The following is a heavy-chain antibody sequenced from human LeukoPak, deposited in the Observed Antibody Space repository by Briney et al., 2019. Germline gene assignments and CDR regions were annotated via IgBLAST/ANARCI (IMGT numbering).Heavy chain of an antibody. Sequence: SETLSLTCSVSGGSISSYYWSWIRQPPGKGLEWIGYIYYSGSTNYNPSLKSRVTISADTSKNQFSLKLSSVTAADTAVYYCARAFSYGSPSFDHWGQGTLVTVSS. CDR1: GGSISSYY. CDR3: ARAFSYGSPSFDH. CDR2: IYYSGST. J-gene: IGHJ4*02. D-gene: IGHD5-18*01. V-gene: IGHV4-59*08.